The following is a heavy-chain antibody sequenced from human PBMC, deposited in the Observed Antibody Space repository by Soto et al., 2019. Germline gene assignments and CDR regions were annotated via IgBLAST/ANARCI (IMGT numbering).Heavy chain of an antibody. J-gene: IGHJ4*02. V-gene: IGHV3-7*01. CDR3: VRDIRGSSSTN. D-gene: IGHD6-13*01. CDR2: INQDGSSK. Sequence: EVQLVESGGGLVQPGGSLRLSCAASGFTFSSYWMSWVRQAPGKGLGWVATINQDGSSKSYVDSVKGLFTISRDNAKNSLHLQMNGLRAEDTAVYYCVRDIRGSSSTNWGQGTLLTVAS. CDR1: GFTFSSYW.